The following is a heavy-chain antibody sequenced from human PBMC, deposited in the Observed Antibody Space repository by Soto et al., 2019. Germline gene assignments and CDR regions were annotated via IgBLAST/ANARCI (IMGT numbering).Heavy chain of an antibody. D-gene: IGHD2-15*01. Sequence: GESLKISCKGSGYSFTSYWISWVRQMPGKGLEWMGRIDPSDSYTNYSPSFQGHVTISADKSISTAYLQWSSLKASDTAMYYCARQTSPPYCSGGSCYSYYYYGMDVRGHGTTVTVSS. J-gene: IGHJ6*02. V-gene: IGHV5-10-1*01. CDR3: ARQTSPPYCSGGSCYSYYYYGMDV. CDR1: GYSFTSYW. CDR2: IDPSDSYT.